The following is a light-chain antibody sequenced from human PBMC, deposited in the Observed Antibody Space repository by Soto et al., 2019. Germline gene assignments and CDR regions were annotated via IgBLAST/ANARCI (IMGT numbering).Light chain of an antibody. V-gene: IGKV1-5*03. Sequence: IQMTQSPSTLSGNLGDRVTITCRASQTISSWLAWYQQKPGKAPKLLIYKASTLKSGVPSRFRGSGSGTEFTLTISSLQPDDFETYYCQHYNSYSEAFGQGTKVDNK. CDR3: QHYNSYSEA. CDR2: KAS. CDR1: QTISSW. J-gene: IGKJ1*01.